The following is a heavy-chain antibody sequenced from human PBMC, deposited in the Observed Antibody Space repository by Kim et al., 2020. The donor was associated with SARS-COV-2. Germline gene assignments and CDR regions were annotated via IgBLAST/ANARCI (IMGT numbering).Heavy chain of an antibody. D-gene: IGHD5-12*01. CDR3: AKDRTGYSGYASPFTRYGMDV. J-gene: IGHJ6*02. V-gene: IGHV3-23*01. Sequence: FTISRDNSKNTLYLQMNSLRAEDTAVYYCAKDRTGYSGYASPFTRYGMDVWGQGTTVTVSS.